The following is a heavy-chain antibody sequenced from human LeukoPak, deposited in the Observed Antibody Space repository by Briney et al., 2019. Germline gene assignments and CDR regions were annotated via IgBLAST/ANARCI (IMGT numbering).Heavy chain of an antibody. V-gene: IGHV3-15*01. D-gene: IGHD6-19*01. J-gene: IGHJ3*02. CDR1: GFTFTNAW. CDR2: IKSKTDGGTT. CDR3: TTDWCSGCYMYAYES. Sequence: PGGSLRLSCAASGFTFTNAWMSWVRQAPGKRLEWVGRIKSKTDGGTTDYAAPVKGRFTISRDDSKNTLYLQMNSLKTEDTAVYYCTTDWCSGCYMYAYESWGQGRMVTVSS.